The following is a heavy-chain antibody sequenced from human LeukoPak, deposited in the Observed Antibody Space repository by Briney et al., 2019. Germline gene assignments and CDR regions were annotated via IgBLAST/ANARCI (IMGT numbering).Heavy chain of an antibody. Sequence: GGSLRLSCAASGFTFSSYAMHWVRQAPGKGLEWVAVISYDGSNKYYADSVKGRFTISRDNSKNTLYLQMNSLRAEDTAVYYCARMGCSGGSCYYYYMDVWGKGTTVIVSS. V-gene: IGHV3-30*04. CDR3: ARMGCSGGSCYYYYMDV. CDR2: ISYDGSNK. D-gene: IGHD2-15*01. J-gene: IGHJ6*03. CDR1: GFTFSSYA.